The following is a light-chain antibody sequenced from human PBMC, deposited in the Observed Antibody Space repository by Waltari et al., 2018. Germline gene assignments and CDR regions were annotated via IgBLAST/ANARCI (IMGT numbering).Light chain of an antibody. CDR1: QSVLYSSNNKNY. CDR3: QQYYSTPLT. V-gene: IGKV4-1*01. Sequence: DIVMTQTPDSLAVSLGERATIKCKSSQSVLYSSNNKNYLAWYQQKPGQPPKLLIYWASTRESGVPDRFSGSGSETDFTLTISSLQAEDVAVYYCQQYYSTPLTFGQGTRLEIK. CDR2: WAS. J-gene: IGKJ5*01.